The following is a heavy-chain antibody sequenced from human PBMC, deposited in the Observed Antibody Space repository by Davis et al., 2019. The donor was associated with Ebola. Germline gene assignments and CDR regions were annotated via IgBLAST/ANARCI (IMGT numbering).Heavy chain of an antibody. D-gene: IGHD6-6*01. V-gene: IGHV3-21*01. Sequence: GGSLRLSCTASEFSLSSYIMNWVRQAPGKGLEWISSITSSSTSIYYADSVQGRFTISRDNAKNSLYLQMNSLRAEDTAVYYCAREQLVALILDYWGQGTLVTVSS. CDR3: AREQLVALILDY. J-gene: IGHJ4*02. CDR2: ITSSSTSI. CDR1: EFSLSSYI.